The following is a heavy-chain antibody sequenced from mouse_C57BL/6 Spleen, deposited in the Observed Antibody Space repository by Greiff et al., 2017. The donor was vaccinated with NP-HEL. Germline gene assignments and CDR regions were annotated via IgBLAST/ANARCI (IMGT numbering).Heavy chain of an antibody. CDR1: GYAFSSSW. Sequence: VQLQQSGPELVKPGASVKISCKASGYAFSSSWMNWVKQRPGKGLEWIGRIYPGDGDTNYNGKFKGKATLTADKSSSTAYMQLSSLTSEDSAVSFCASPADYEDAYWGQGTLVTVSA. J-gene: IGHJ3*01. CDR2: IYPGDGDT. V-gene: IGHV1-82*01. D-gene: IGHD2-4*01. CDR3: ASPADYEDAY.